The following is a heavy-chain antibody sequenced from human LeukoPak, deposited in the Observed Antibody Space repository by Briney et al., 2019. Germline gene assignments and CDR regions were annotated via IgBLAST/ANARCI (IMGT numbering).Heavy chain of an antibody. V-gene: IGHV1-69*04. CDR1: GGTFSSYA. Sequence: SVKVSCKASGGTFSSYAISWVRQAPGQGLEWMGRIIPILGIANYAQKFQGRVTITADKSTSTAYMELSSLRSEDTAVYYCARDGTQDYYGSGSLHRPYNWFDPWGQGTLVTVSS. D-gene: IGHD3-10*01. CDR2: IIPILGIA. J-gene: IGHJ5*02. CDR3: ARDGTQDYYGSGSLHRPYNWFDP.